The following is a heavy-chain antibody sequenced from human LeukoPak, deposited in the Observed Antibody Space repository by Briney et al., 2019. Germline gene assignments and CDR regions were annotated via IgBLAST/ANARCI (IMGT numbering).Heavy chain of an antibody. Sequence: ASVKVSCKASGYTFTSYYIHWVRQAPGQGLEWMGIINPSGGSTSYAQKFQGRVTMTRDTSTSTVYMELSSLRSEDTAVYYCARDTPLGYGSGSYPPSREVYYYGMDVWGQGTTVTVSS. V-gene: IGHV1-46*01. D-gene: IGHD3-10*01. CDR2: INPSGGST. J-gene: IGHJ6*02. CDR3: ARDTPLGYGSGSYPPSREVYYYGMDV. CDR1: GYTFTSYY.